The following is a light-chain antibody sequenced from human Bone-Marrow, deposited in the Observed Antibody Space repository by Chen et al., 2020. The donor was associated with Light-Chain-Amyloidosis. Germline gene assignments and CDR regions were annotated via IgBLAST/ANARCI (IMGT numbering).Light chain of an antibody. Sequence: DIQMTQSPFSLSASVGDRVTITCRASQAISYSLVWYQHKPGTAPKLLLYAASRLENGVTSRFSGSGSGSDYTLTISSLQPEDFATYYCQQYYSSPRTFGQGTKVEIK. J-gene: IGKJ1*01. CDR3: QQYYSSPRT. CDR2: AAS. CDR1: QAISYS. V-gene: IGKV1-NL1*01.